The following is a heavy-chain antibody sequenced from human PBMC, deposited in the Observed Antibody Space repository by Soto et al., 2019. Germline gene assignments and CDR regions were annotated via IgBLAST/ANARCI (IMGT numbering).Heavy chain of an antibody. Sequence: EVQLLESGGTLVQPGGSLRLSCAASGFTFSSSAMTWVRQAPGKGLEWVSSISASGGSTFYVDSVKGRFTISRDQSKNTLYLQMSSLRAEDTAGYYCAKMDYYEHWSDSSNRWFDPWGQGTLVTVSS. CDR1: GFTFSSSA. D-gene: IGHD3-3*01. J-gene: IGHJ5*02. CDR2: ISASGGST. V-gene: IGHV3-23*01. CDR3: AKMDYYEHWSDSSNRWFDP.